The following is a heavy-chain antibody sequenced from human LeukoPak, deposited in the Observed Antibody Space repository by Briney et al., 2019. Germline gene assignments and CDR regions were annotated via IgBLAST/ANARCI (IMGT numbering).Heavy chain of an antibody. V-gene: IGHV5-51*01. D-gene: IGHD3-9*01. Sequence: GESLKISCKGSGYSFTKYWIGWVRQMPGKGLQWMGIIYPGDSDTRYSPSFEGQVTISADKSTSTAYLQWSSLKASDTAMYYCARHFDSGYYFDYWGQGTLVTVSS. CDR1: GYSFTKYW. J-gene: IGHJ4*02. CDR3: ARHFDSGYYFDY. CDR2: IYPGDSDT.